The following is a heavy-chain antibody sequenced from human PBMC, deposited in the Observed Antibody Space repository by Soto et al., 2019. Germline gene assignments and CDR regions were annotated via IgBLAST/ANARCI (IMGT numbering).Heavy chain of an antibody. CDR2: IIPIFGTA. D-gene: IGHD1-26*01. J-gene: IGHJ6*02. Sequence: GGPVKVSCKASGGTFSSYAISWVRQAPGQGLEWMGGIIPIFGTANYAQKFQGRVTITADESTSTAYMELSSLRSEDTAVYYCARDLSGSYDPRYYYGMDVWGQGTTVTVSS. CDR1: GGTFSSYA. V-gene: IGHV1-69*13. CDR3: ARDLSGSYDPRYYYGMDV.